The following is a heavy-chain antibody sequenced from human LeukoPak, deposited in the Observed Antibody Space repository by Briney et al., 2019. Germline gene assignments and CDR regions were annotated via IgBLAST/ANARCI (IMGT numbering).Heavy chain of an antibody. V-gene: IGHV4-59*01. CDR2: IDHRGSS. CDR1: GASISSSY. J-gene: IGHJ5*02. Sequence: SETLSLTCPVPGASISSSYWSWIRQPPGKGLEWIGYIDHRGSSDYNPSLKSRVTMSVDTTKNQFSLKVSSVTAADTAVYYCARGRNWFDPWGQGTPVTVSS. CDR3: ARGRNWFDP.